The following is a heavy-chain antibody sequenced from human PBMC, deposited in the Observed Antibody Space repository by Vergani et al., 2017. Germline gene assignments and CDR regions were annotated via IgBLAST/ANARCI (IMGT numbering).Heavy chain of an antibody. Sequence: QLQLQESGPGLVKPSETLSLSCRVSGDSISRRHYYWGFIRQPPGKGLEWIGSISSSGSPYYNPTLKSLLAFSVDTSKNLFSLRLKSVTATDTGMYYCARPVGPSAIADGYHVWGQGTMVTVS. CDR1: GDSISRRHYY. V-gene: IGHV4-39*02. J-gene: IGHJ3*01. CDR3: ARPVGPSAIADGYHV. CDR2: ISSSGSP. D-gene: IGHD3-10*01.